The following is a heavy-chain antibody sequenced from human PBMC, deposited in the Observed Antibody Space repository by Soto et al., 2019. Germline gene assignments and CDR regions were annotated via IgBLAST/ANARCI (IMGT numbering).Heavy chain of an antibody. J-gene: IGHJ5*02. CDR3: ARANHPTGYSSSWYWDSWFDP. V-gene: IGHV3-33*01. CDR1: GFTFSSYG. Sequence: QVQLVESGGGVVQPGRSLRLSCAASGFTFSSYGMHWVRQAPGKGLEWVAVIWYDGSNKYYADSVKGRFTISRDNSKNTLYLHMNSLRAEDTAVYYCARANHPTGYSSSWYWDSWFDPWGQGTLVTVSS. D-gene: IGHD6-13*01. CDR2: IWYDGSNK.